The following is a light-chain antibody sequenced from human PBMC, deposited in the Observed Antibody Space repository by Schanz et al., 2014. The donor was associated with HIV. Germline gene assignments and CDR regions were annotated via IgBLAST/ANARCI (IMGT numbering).Light chain of an antibody. CDR1: RGSIGSKF. CDR3: QSYDDQNHWV. V-gene: IGLV6-57*02. Sequence: NFMLTQPHSVSESPGKTVTISCTGSRGSIGSKFVQWYQQRPGSAPTTVIFEDDQRPSGVPDRFSGSIDTSSNSASLTISGLKTEDEADYYCQSYDDQNHWVFGGGTKLTVL. J-gene: IGLJ3*02. CDR2: EDD.